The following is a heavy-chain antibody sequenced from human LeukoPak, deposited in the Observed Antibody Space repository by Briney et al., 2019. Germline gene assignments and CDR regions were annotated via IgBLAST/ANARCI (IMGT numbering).Heavy chain of an antibody. J-gene: IGHJ5*02. CDR2: IYHSGST. V-gene: IGHV4-30-2*01. CDR1: GGSISSGGFS. Sequence: SETLSLTCAVSGGSISSGGFSWSWIRQPPGKGLEWIGYIYHSGSTYYNPSLKGRVTLSVDRSKNQFSLKLRSVTAADTAVYYCARDFGNGWFDPWGQGTLVTVSS. D-gene: IGHD2-8*01. CDR3: ARDFGNGWFDP.